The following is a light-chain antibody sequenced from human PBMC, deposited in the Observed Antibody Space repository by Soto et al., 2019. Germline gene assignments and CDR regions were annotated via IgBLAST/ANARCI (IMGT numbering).Light chain of an antibody. CDR2: DAS. CDR1: QRSSSW. V-gene: IGKV1-5*01. CDR3: QQYNSYSRT. J-gene: IGKJ1*01. Sequence: DIQMTQSPSTLSPSVGDRVTITCRASQRSSSWLAWDQQKPGKAPKLLIYDASSLESGGPSRLSGSGSGTEFTLSISRLQPDDFGTYYCQQYNSYSRTFGQGTKV.